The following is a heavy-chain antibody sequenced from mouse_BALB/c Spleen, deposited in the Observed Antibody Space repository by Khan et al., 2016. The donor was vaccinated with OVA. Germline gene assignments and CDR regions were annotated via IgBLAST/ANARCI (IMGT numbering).Heavy chain of an antibody. J-gene: IGHJ2*01. D-gene: IGHD2-2*01. CDR2: IYPYNGGT. CDR1: GYTFTDYN. Sequence: EVQLQESGPELVKPGASVKISCKASGYTFTDYNMHWVKQSHGKSLEWIGYIYPYNGGTGYNQKFKSKATLTVDNSSSTAYMELRSLTSEDSAVDYCARSGGTGYNYCFDSWGQGTTLTVSA. CDR3: ARSGGTGYNYCFDS. V-gene: IGHV1S29*02.